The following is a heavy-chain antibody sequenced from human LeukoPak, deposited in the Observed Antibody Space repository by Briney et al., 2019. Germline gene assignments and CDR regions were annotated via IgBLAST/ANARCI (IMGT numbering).Heavy chain of an antibody. J-gene: IGHJ4*02. CDR2: ISGNGGNT. CDR1: GFTFSSYA. CDR3: ARDSCSGDRCWRHFDN. Sequence: PGGSLRLSCAASGFTFSSYAMHWVRQAPGKGLEYVSAISGNGGNTFYANSVKGRFTISRDNSKNTLYLQMGSLKPEDMAVYYCARDSCSGDRCWRHFDNWGQGTLVTVSS. D-gene: IGHD2-15*01. V-gene: IGHV3-64*01.